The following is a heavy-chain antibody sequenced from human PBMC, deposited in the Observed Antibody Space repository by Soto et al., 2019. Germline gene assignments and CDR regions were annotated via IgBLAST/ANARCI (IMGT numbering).Heavy chain of an antibody. CDR2: IYHSGST. CDR1: GGSISSGGYS. D-gene: IGHD3-10*01. V-gene: IGHV4-30-2*01. CDR3: ARDGNYYGSGSDYFDY. Sequence: SETLSLTCAVSGGSISSGGYSWSWIRQPPGKGLEWIGYIYHSGSTYYNPSLKSRVTISVDRSKNQFSLKLSSVTAADTAVYYCARDGNYYGSGSDYFDYWGQGTLVTVSS. J-gene: IGHJ4*02.